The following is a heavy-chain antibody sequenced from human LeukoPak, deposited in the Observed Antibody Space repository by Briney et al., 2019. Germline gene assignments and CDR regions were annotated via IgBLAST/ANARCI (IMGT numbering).Heavy chain of an antibody. D-gene: IGHD6-19*01. CDR1: GFTFSSYA. V-gene: IGHV3-23*01. J-gene: IGHJ4*02. Sequence: PWRSLRLSCAASGFTFSSYAMSWVRQAPGKGLEWVSAISGSGGSTYYADSVKGRFTISRDNSKNTLYLQMNSLRAEDTAVYYCAKGSGPSSGTTFDYWGQGTLVTVSS. CDR3: AKGSGPSSGTTFDY. CDR2: ISGSGGST.